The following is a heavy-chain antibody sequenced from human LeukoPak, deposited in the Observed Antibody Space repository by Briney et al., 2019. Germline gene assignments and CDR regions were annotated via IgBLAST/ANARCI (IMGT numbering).Heavy chain of an antibody. CDR1: GFTLSNAW. CDR2: IKSKTDGGTT. CDR3: ITDRRATTASLVY. V-gene: IGHV3-15*01. J-gene: IGHJ4*02. Sequence: GGSLRLSCAASGFTLSNAWMSWVRQAPGKGLEWVGRIKSKTDGGTTDYAAPVKGRFTMSRDDSKNTLYLQMNSLKTEDTAVYYFITDRRATTASLVYWGQGTMVTVSS. D-gene: IGHD1-26*01.